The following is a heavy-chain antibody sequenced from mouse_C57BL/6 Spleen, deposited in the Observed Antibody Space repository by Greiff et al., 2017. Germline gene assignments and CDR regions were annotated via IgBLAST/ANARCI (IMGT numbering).Heavy chain of an antibody. J-gene: IGHJ3*01. CDR3: ARSGRLRRLGFAY. Sequence: VPLKESGPELVKPGASVKISCKASGYSFPGYYLTWVNQSPEKSLEWIGEIKPSTGGTTYNQKFKAKATLTVDKSSSTAYMQLKSLTSEDSAVYYCARSGRLRRLGFAYWGQGTLVTVSA. CDR1: GYSFPGYY. D-gene: IGHD2-4*01. CDR2: IKPSTGGT. V-gene: IGHV1-42*01.